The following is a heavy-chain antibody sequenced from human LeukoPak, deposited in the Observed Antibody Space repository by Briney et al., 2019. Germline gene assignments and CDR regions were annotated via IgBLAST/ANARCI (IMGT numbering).Heavy chain of an antibody. CDR3: AKVAAGVTIFGVVITHSYFDY. D-gene: IGHD3-3*01. CDR1: GFTFSSYA. Sequence: PGGSLRLSCAASGFTFSSYAMSRVRQAPGKGLEWVSAISGSGGSTYYADSVKGRFTISRDNSKNTLYLQMNSLRAEDTAVYYCAKVAAGVTIFGVVITHSYFDYWGQGTLVTVSS. V-gene: IGHV3-23*01. J-gene: IGHJ4*02. CDR2: ISGSGGST.